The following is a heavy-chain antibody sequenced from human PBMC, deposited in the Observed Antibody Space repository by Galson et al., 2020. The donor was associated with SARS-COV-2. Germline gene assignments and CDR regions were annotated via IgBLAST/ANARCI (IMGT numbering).Heavy chain of an antibody. CDR3: AREDDSSGSLGDL. CDR2: IRQDGSEQ. J-gene: IGHJ5*02. D-gene: IGHD3-22*01. CDR1: GFTFTSHW. V-gene: IGHV3-7*01. Sequence: TGGSLRLSCAASGFTFTSHWMHWVRQAPGKGLEWVANIRQDGSEQFYVDSVNGRFTISRDNAKKSLFLQMNSLRAEDTAVYYCAREDDSSGSLGDLWGQGTLVTVSS.